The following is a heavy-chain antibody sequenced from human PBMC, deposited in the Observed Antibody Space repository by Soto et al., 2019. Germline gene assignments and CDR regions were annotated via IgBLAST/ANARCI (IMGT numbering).Heavy chain of an antibody. D-gene: IGHD3-22*01. CDR3: ARDATDSSGLLGYYYGMDV. CDR1: GGSVSSGSYY. J-gene: IGHJ6*02. CDR2: IYYSGST. Sequence: QVQLQESGPGLVKPSETLSLTCTVSGGSVSSGSYYWSWIRQPPGKGLEWIGYIYYSGSTNYNPSLKSRVTISVDTSKNQFSLKLSSVTAADTAVYYCARDATDSSGLLGYYYGMDVWGQGTTVTVSS. V-gene: IGHV4-61*01.